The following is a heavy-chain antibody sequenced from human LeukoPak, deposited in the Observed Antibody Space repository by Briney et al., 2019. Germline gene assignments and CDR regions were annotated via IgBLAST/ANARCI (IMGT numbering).Heavy chain of an antibody. J-gene: IGHJ3*02. CDR1: GGSISSYY. D-gene: IGHD6-25*01. V-gene: IGHV4-59*01. CDR3: ASDLSGAFDI. Sequence: PSETLSLTCTVSGGSISSYYWSWIRQPPGKGLEWIGYIYYSGSTNYNPSLKSRVTISVDTSKNQFSLKLSSVTAADTAVYYCASDLSGAFDIWGQGTMVTVSS. CDR2: IYYSGST.